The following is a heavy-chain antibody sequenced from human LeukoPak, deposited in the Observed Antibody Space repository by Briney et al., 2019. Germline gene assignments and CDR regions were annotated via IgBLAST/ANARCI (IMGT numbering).Heavy chain of an antibody. CDR2: IYTSGST. J-gene: IGHJ5*02. D-gene: IGHD4-17*01. V-gene: IGHV4-61*02. CDR3: ARGYGDYLNWFDP. CDR1: GGSISSGSYY. Sequence: PSETLSLTCTVSGGSISSGSYYWSWIRQPAGKGLEWIGRIYTSGSTNYYPSLKSRVTISVDTSKNQFSLKLSSVTAADTAVYYCARGYGDYLNWFDPWGQGTLFTVSS.